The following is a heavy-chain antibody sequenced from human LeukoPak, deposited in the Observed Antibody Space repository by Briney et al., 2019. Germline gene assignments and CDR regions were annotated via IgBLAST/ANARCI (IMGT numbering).Heavy chain of an antibody. CDR3: AIVVGYSSGWHDAFDI. CDR1: GLTFRSYW. V-gene: IGHV3-7*03. J-gene: IGHJ3*02. D-gene: IGHD6-19*01. CDR2: IKPDGREK. Sequence: GGSLRLSCAASGLTFRSYWMSWVRQAPGKGLEWVANIKPDGREKYYVDSVKGRFTISRDNAKNSLYMQMNSLRAEDTAVYYCAIVVGYSSGWHDAFDIWGQGTMVTVSS.